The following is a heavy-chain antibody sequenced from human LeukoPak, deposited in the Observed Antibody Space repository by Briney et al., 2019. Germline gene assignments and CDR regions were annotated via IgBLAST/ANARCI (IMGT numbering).Heavy chain of an antibody. Sequence: GGSLRLSCAASGFTFSSYAMSWVRQAPGKGLEWVSAISGSGGSTYYADSVKGRFTISRDNSKNTLYLQMNSLRAEDTAVYYCARDLTSAYGSGSSYAFDIWGQGTMVTVSS. J-gene: IGHJ3*02. CDR1: GFTFSSYA. CDR3: ARDLTSAYGSGSSYAFDI. CDR2: ISGSGGST. D-gene: IGHD3-10*01. V-gene: IGHV3-23*01.